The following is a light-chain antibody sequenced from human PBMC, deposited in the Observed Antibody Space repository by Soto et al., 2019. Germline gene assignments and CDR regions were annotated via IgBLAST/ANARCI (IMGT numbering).Light chain of an antibody. CDR2: AAS. CDR3: QQYNNWPSMT. CDR1: ESVSTN. V-gene: IGKV3-15*01. J-gene: IGKJ5*01. Sequence: DIVMTHSPATLSVSPGERDTLSCRASESVSTNLAWYQQKPGQAPRLLFYAASTRATGVPARFSGSGSGTDFTLSISTLQSEDFAVYYCQQYNNWPSMTFGQGTRLEIK.